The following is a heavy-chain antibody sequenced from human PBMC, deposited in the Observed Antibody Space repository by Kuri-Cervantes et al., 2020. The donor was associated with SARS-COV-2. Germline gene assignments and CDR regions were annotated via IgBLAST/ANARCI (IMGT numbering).Heavy chain of an antibody. CDR2: INSDGSST. Sequence: GESLKISCAASGFTFSSYWMHWVRQAPGKGLVWVSRINSDGSSTSYADSVKGRFTISRDNAKNTLYLQMNSLRAEDTAVYYCAREPHIVPAAIYYYYYYGMDVWGQGTTVTVSS. CDR3: AREPHIVPAAIYYYYYYGMDV. J-gene: IGHJ6*02. CDR1: GFTFSSYW. D-gene: IGHD2-2*01. V-gene: IGHV3-74*01.